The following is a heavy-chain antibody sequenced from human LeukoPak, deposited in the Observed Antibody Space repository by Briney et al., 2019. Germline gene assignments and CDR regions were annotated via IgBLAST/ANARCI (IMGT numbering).Heavy chain of an antibody. J-gene: IGHJ4*02. V-gene: IGHV1-18*01. CDR1: GYTFTSYG. Sequence: ASVKVSCKSSGYTFTSYGISWVRQAPGQGLEWMGWISAYNGNTHYAQKLQGRDTMNTDTCTSKAYMELRSLKSDDTAVYYCARGKFYDNKGYSAELRYWGQGTLVTVSS. D-gene: IGHD3-10*01. CDR2: ISAYNGNT. CDR3: ARGKFYDNKGYSAELRY.